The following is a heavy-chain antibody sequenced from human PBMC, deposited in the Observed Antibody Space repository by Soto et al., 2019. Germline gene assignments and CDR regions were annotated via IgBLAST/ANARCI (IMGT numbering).Heavy chain of an antibody. CDR2: IKQDGSEK. Sequence: GGSLRLSCAASGFTFSSYWMSWVRQAPGKGLEWVANIKQDGSEKYYVDSVKGRFTISRDNAKNSLYLQMNSLRAEDTAVYYCARDESIAARRPPFNYGMDVWGQGTTGTVSS. D-gene: IGHD6-6*01. CDR1: GFTFSSYW. J-gene: IGHJ6*02. CDR3: ARDESIAARRPPFNYGMDV. V-gene: IGHV3-7*01.